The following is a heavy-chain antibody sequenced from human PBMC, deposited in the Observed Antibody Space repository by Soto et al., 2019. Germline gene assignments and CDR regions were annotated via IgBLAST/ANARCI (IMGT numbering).Heavy chain of an antibody. D-gene: IGHD3-22*01. J-gene: IGHJ4*02. CDR1: GFTFIDYG. Sequence: QVQLVQSRAEVRKPGASVKVSCKASGFTFIDYGITWVRQAPGQGLEWMGRISPYNGNTNYAENVQGRVTMTTDTSTSTVYMELRSLRSDDTAVYFCAREYLDYYDTSGYYYWAQGTLVTVSS. V-gene: IGHV1-18*04. CDR3: AREYLDYYDTSGYYY. CDR2: ISPYNGNT.